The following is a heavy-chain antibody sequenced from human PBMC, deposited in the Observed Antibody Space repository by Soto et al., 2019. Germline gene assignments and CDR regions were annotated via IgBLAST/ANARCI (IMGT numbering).Heavy chain of an antibody. D-gene: IGHD2-8*01. CDR3: ARDTYAKFDY. CDR2: VNPGNGTT. Sequence: ASVKVSCKASGYTFTAYYMHWVRQAPGQGLEWMGWVNPGNGTTSFAQKFQGRVTMTRDTSISTAYMELSGLRSDDTAMYYCARDTYAKFDYWGQGTLVTVSS. CDR1: GYTFTAYY. J-gene: IGHJ4*02. V-gene: IGHV1-2*02.